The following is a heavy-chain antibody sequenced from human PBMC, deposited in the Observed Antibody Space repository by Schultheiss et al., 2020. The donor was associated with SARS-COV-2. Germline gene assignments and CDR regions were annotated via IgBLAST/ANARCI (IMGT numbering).Heavy chain of an antibody. Sequence: TLSLTCTVSGGSISSGGYYWSWIRQHPGKGLEWIGYIYYSGSTYYNPSLKSRVTISVDTSKNQFSLKLSSVTAADTAVYYCARRWGSGWYFDYWGQGTLVTVSS. D-gene: IGHD6-19*01. J-gene: IGHJ4*02. CDR2: IYYSGST. CDR3: ARRWGSGWYFDY. V-gene: IGHV4-31*03. CDR1: GGSISSGGYY.